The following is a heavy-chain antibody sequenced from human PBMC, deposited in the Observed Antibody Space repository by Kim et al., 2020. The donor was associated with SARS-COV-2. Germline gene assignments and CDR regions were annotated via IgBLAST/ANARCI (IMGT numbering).Heavy chain of an antibody. D-gene: IGHD6-13*01. CDR1: GGSFSGYY. V-gene: IGHV4-34*01. J-gene: IGHJ4*02. CDR2: INHSGST. Sequence: SETLSLTCAVYGGSFSGYYWSWIRQPPGKGLEWIGEINHSGSTNYNPSLKSRVTISVDTSKNQFSLKLSSVTAADTAVYYCARYQTWVAAAGTLRFGRPYYFDYWGQGTLVTVSS. CDR3: ARYQTWVAAAGTLRFGRPYYFDY.